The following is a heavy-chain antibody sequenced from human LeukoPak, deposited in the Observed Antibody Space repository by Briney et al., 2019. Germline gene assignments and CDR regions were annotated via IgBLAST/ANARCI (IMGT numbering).Heavy chain of an antibody. CDR2: IYYSGST. V-gene: IGHV4-30-4*02. CDR3: DY. J-gene: IGHJ4*02. CDR1: GGSISSGDYY. Sequence: ASETLSLTCTVSGGSISSGDYYWSWIRQHPGKGLEWIGYIYYSGSTYYNPSLKSRVTISVDTSMTAADTAVYYCANRAVPRTGIDYWGQGTLVTVSS. D-gene: IGHD6-19*01.